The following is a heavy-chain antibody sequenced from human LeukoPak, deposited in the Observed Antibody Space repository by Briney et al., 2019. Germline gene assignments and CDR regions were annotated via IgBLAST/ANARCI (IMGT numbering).Heavy chain of an antibody. CDR3: ARLNIVVVPVPFSWFDP. CDR2: IYYSGST. V-gene: IGHV4-59*08. D-gene: IGHD2-2*01. J-gene: IGHJ5*02. CDR1: GGSISSYY. Sequence: SETLSLTCTVSGGSISSYYWSWIRQPPGKGLEWIGYIYYSGSTNYNPSLKSRVTISVDTSKNQFSLKLSSVTAADTAVYYCARLNIVVVPVPFSWFDPWGQGTLVTVSS.